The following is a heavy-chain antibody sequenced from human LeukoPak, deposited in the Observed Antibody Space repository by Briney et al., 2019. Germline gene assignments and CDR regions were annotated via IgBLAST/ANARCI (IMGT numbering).Heavy chain of an antibody. CDR1: GFTFSNYG. CDR2: ISYDGSNK. CDR3: AKDRIAARFFGSFLQPAGH. Sequence: PGGSLRLSCAASGFTFSNYGTHWVRQAPGKGLEWVAVISYDGSNKYYADSVKGRFTISRDNSMNTLYLQMNSLRAEDTAMYYCAKDRIAARFFGSFLQPAGHWGQGTLVTVSS. V-gene: IGHV3-30*18. J-gene: IGHJ4*02. D-gene: IGHD2/OR15-2a*01.